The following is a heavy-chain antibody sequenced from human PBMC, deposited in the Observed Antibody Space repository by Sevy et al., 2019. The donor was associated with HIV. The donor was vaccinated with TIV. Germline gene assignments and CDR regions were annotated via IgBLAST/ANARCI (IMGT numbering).Heavy chain of an antibody. J-gene: IGHJ6*02. CDR1: GFTFSRYW. CDR2: INGDGSNP. CDR3: AREAVDFWGGPVDFYYGMDV. V-gene: IGHV3-74*01. Sequence: GGSLRLSCAASGFTFSRYWMHWVRQVPGKGLVWVSRINGDGSNPLYADSVKGRFTNSRDNAKNTVFLQMDSLGAEDTAVYYCAREAVDFWGGPVDFYYGMDVWGQGTTVTVSS. D-gene: IGHD3-3*01.